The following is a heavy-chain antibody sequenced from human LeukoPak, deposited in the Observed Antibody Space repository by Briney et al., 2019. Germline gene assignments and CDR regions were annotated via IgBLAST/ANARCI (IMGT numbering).Heavy chain of an antibody. CDR1: GYTFSNFG. D-gene: IGHD2-2*01. CDR3: ARNGTSTDDN. Sequence: VSSVKVSCKTSGYTFSNFGISWVRQAPGQGLEWMGWISGNNDNPNYGQKFQGRFTMTTDSSTCTAYMELRNLRSEDTAVYSCARNGTSTDDNWGEGTLVTVSS. J-gene: IGHJ4*02. V-gene: IGHV1-18*01. CDR2: ISGNNDNP.